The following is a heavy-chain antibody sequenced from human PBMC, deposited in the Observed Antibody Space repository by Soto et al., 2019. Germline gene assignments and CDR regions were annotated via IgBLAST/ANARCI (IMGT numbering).Heavy chain of an antibody. J-gene: IGHJ5*02. CDR2: INHRGMT. D-gene: IGHD6-13*01. CDR3: ARENHPWAAIPVRKLKTSWSFDP. V-gene: IGHV4-34*01. Sequence: SETLSLTCALYAGSFTVYSWGWIRQPPGNGLEWIGDINHRGMTHYNPSLESRFSMSVDSSKKQLSLKLNSVTAADTAVYYCARENHPWAAIPVRKLKTSWSFDPWGQGTLVTVSS. CDR1: AGSFTVYS.